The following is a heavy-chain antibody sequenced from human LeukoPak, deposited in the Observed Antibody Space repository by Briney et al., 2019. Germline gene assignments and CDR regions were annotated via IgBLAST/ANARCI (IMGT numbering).Heavy chain of an antibody. J-gene: IGHJ6*03. CDR3: ARGWDSSSWYYYYYMDV. D-gene: IGHD6-13*01. Sequence: PSETLSLVCAVYGGSFSGYYWSWIRQPPGKGLEWIGEINHSGSTNYNPSLKSRITISVDTSKNQFSLKLSSVTAADTAVYYCARGWDSSSWYYYYYMDVWGKGTTVTVSS. V-gene: IGHV4-34*01. CDR2: INHSGST. CDR1: GGSFSGYY.